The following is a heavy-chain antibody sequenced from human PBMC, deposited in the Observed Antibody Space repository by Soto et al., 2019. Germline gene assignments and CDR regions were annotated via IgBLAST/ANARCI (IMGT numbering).Heavy chain of an antibody. Sequence: SETLSLTCAVFGGSFSGYYWNWIRQPPGKGLEWIGEINHSGSTNYNPSLKSRVTISVDRSKNQFSLKLSSVTAADTAVYYCARALRIRGWFDPWGQRTPVTVSS. CDR3: ARALRIRGWFDP. V-gene: IGHV4-34*01. J-gene: IGHJ5*02. D-gene: IGHD2-21*01. CDR1: GGSFSGYY. CDR2: INHSGST.